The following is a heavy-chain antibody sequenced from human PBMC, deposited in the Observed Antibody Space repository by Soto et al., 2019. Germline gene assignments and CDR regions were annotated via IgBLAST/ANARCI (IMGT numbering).Heavy chain of an antibody. Sequence: PSETLCLTCDVSTDSIGSSTWWSWVRQPPGKGLEWIGEIYHSGTTNYNPSLTSRAALSVGKSTKQFSLKLASVTAADTAVYYCATNSWFSIDAWGQGTMVTVSS. J-gene: IGHJ3*01. CDR3: ATNSWFSIDA. CDR1: TDSIGSSTW. D-gene: IGHD6-13*01. CDR2: IYHSGTT. V-gene: IGHV4-4*02.